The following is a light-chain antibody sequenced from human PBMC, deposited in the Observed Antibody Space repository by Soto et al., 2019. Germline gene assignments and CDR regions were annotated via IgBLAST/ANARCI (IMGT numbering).Light chain of an antibody. V-gene: IGKV1-6*01. J-gene: IGKJ1*01. CDR1: QAIRND. CDR3: LQDYNYPWT. Sequence: AIQMTQSPSSLSASVGDRVTITCRASQAIRNDVAWYQQKAGKAPKLLISAASILQSGVPSRFSGRGSGTDFTLTISSLQSEDLATYYCLQDYNYPWTFGQGTKVEI. CDR2: AAS.